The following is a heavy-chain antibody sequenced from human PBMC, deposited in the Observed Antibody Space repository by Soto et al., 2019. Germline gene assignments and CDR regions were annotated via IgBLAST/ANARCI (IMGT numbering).Heavy chain of an antibody. Sequence: NPSETLSLTCTVSGGSISSGGYYWSWIRQHPGKGLEWIGYIYYSGSTYYNPSLKSRVTISVDTSKNQLSLRLSSVTAADTAVYYCPRLDYGGNWFDPWGQGTLVTVS. D-gene: IGHD4-17*01. J-gene: IGHJ5*02. CDR2: IYYSGST. CDR1: GGSISSGGYY. V-gene: IGHV4-31*03. CDR3: PRLDYGGNWFDP.